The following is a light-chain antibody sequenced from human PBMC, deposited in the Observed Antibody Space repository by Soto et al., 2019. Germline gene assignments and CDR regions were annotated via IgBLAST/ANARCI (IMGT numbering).Light chain of an antibody. CDR1: QSVGSS. V-gene: IGKV3-11*01. Sequence: EIVLTQSPATLSLSPGERDTLSCRASQSVGSSLAWYQQKPGQAPRLLIYDASNRATGIPARFSGSGSGTDFSLTSGSLEPDDFAVYYCQQRSNWQYTFGQGTRLEIK. CDR3: QQRSNWQYT. CDR2: DAS. J-gene: IGKJ2*01.